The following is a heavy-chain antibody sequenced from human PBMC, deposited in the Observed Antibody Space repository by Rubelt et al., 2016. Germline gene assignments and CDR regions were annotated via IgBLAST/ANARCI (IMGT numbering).Heavy chain of an antibody. V-gene: IGHV3-7*04. CDR2: INEDGSEK. CDR1: GDTFSKYW. Sequence: GSGGALVQPGGSLRLSCVASGDTFSKYWMAWVRQAPGKGPECVANINEDGSEKYYVDSVKGRFTISRDNAQNSLYLQMFSLRAEDTAVYYCTRSHYFFDYWGQGTLVTVSS. CDR3: TRSHYFFDY. J-gene: IGHJ4*02.